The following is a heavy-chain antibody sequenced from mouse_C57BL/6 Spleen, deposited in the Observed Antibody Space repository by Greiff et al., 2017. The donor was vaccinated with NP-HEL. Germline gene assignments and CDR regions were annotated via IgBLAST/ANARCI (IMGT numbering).Heavy chain of an antibody. Sequence: EVKLMESGGDLVKPGGSLKLSCAASGFTFSSYGMSWVRQTPDKRLEWVATISSGGSYTYYPDSVKGRFTISRDNAKNTLYLQMSSLKSEDTAMYYCARQGSITTVRGYAMDYWGQGTSVTVSS. J-gene: IGHJ4*01. V-gene: IGHV5-6*01. CDR1: GFTFSSYG. CDR2: ISSGGSYT. D-gene: IGHD1-1*01. CDR3: ARQGSITTVRGYAMDY.